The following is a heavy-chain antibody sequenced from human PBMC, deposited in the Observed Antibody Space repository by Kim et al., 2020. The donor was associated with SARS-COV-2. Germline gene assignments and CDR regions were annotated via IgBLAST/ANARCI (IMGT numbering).Heavy chain of an antibody. D-gene: IGHD3-22*01. CDR3: ARDRYYYDRGPPTFDY. J-gene: IGHJ4*02. Sequence: SVKGRFTISRDNSKNTLYLQMNSLRAEDTAVYYCARDRYYYDRGPPTFDYWGQGTLVTVSS. V-gene: IGHV3-30*07.